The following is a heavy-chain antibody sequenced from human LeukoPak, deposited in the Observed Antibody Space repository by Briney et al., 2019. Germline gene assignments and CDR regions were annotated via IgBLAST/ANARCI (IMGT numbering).Heavy chain of an antibody. CDR1: GGTFSSYA. J-gene: IGHJ6*03. D-gene: IGHD6-19*01. Sequence: ASVKVSCKASGGTFSSYAISWVRQAPGQGHGWMGRIIPIFGTANYAQKFQGRVTITTDESTSTAYMELSSLRSEDTAVYYCAGGIAVADYYYYYMDVWGKGTTVTVSS. CDR3: AGGIAVADYYYYYMDV. CDR2: IIPIFGTA. V-gene: IGHV1-69*05.